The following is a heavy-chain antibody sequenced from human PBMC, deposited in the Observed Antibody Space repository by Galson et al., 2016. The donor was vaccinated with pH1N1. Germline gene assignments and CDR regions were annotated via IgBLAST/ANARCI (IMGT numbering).Heavy chain of an antibody. V-gene: IGHV1-2*02. D-gene: IGHD5/OR15-5a*01. CDR3: ACSTTSNFFDL. CDR1: GYTFTDTY. CDR2: INPNSGGT. Sequence: SVKVSCKASGYTFTDTYMHWVRQAPGQGLEWMRWINPNSGGTKYAQNFEGRVTMTRDTSIRTAYMELSRLRSDDTAVYYCACSTTSNFFDLWGRGTRVTVSS. J-gene: IGHJ2*01.